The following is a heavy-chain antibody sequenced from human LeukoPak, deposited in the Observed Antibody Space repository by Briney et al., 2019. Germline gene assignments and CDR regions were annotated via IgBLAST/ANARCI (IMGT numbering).Heavy chain of an antibody. Sequence: GGYLRPSCAASGFTFSSYWMHWVRHAPGKGLVWVSRINSDGSSTSYADSVKGRFTISIDNAKNTMYLQMNSLRAEDTAVYYCATFGFNWNLGYWGQGTLVTVSS. CDR1: GFTFSSYW. D-gene: IGHD1-20*01. CDR3: ATFGFNWNLGY. J-gene: IGHJ4*02. CDR2: INSDGSST. V-gene: IGHV3-74*01.